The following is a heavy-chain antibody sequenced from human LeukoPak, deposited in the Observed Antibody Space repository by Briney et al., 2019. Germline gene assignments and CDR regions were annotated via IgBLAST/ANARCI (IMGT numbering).Heavy chain of an antibody. CDR1: GFTFSDYY. Sequence: GGSLRLSCAASGFTFSDYYMSWIRQAPGKGLEWVSYISSSGSTIYYADSVKGRFTISRDNAKNSLCLQMNSLRAEDTAVYYCARANTALYYYDSSGYPDYWGQGTLVTVSS. CDR2: ISSSGSTI. D-gene: IGHD3-22*01. V-gene: IGHV3-11*01. J-gene: IGHJ4*02. CDR3: ARANTALYYYDSSGYPDY.